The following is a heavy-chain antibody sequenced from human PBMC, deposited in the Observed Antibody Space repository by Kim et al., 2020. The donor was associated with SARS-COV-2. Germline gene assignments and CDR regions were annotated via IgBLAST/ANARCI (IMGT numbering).Heavy chain of an antibody. CDR2: ISSSSSYI. CDR1: GFTFSSYS. D-gene: IGHD1-26*01. CDR3: ARGGWELPSTDFDY. Sequence: GGSLRLSCAASGFTFSSYSMNWVRQAPGKGLEWVSSISSSSSYIYYADSVKGRFTISRDNAKNSLYLQMNSLRAEDTAVYYCARGGWELPSTDFDYWGQGTLVTVSS. V-gene: IGHV3-21*01. J-gene: IGHJ4*02.